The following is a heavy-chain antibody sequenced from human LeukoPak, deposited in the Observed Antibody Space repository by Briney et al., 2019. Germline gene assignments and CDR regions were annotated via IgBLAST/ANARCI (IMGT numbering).Heavy chain of an antibody. J-gene: IGHJ6*02. CDR3: ARDRGLGMVLYYYYGMDV. Sequence: ASVKVSCIASGYSFTSYDINWVRQATGQGLEWMGWMNTNSGNTGFAPKFQGRVTMTRDTSKGTAYMELRSLRSEDTAVYYCARDRGLGMVLYYYYGMDVWGQGTTVTVSS. D-gene: IGHD3-10*01. CDR2: MNTNSGNT. V-gene: IGHV1-8*01. CDR1: GYSFTSYD.